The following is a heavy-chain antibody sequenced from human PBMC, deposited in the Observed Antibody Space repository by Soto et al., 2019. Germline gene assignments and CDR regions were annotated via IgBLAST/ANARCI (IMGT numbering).Heavy chain of an antibody. Sequence: QVQLMQSGAEVKKPGASVKVSCKASGDTFTDYYIHWVRQAPGQGLEWMGTVNPSGGHTTYAQHCLGRVTMTRDTSTSTLYMELTSLTSDDTAIYYCARGGRVVVVTAALDYWGQGTLVTVSS. CDR2: VNPSGGHT. CDR1: GDTFTDYY. CDR3: ARGGRVVVVTAALDY. V-gene: IGHV1-46*01. D-gene: IGHD2-21*02. J-gene: IGHJ4*02.